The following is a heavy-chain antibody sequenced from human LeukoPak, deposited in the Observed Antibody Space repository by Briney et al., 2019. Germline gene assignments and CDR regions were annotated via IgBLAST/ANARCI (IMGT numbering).Heavy chain of an antibody. J-gene: IGHJ4*02. Sequence: PSETLPLTCTVSGGSISSYYWSWIRQPPGKGLEWIGYIYYSGSTNYNPSLKSRVTISVDTSKNQFSLKLSSVTAADTAVYYCARTLVYYGSGSYYNQYFDYWGQGTLVTVSS. V-gene: IGHV4-59*01. CDR2: IYYSGST. CDR1: GGSISSYY. D-gene: IGHD3-10*01. CDR3: ARTLVYYGSGSYYNQYFDY.